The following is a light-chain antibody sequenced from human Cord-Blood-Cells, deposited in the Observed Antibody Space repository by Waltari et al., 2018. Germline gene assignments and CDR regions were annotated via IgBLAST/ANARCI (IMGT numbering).Light chain of an antibody. Sequence: DIQMTQSPSTLSASVGDRVTITCRASQSISSWLAWYQQKPGKAPKLLIYDASSLESGGPSRFSGSGDGTEFTLTISSLQPDDFATYYCQQYNSYWTFGQGTKVEIK. CDR2: DAS. CDR3: QQYNSYWT. V-gene: IGKV1-5*01. J-gene: IGKJ1*01. CDR1: QSISSW.